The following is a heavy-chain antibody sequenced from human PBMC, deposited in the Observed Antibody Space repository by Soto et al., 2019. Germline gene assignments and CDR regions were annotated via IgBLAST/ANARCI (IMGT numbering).Heavy chain of an antibody. J-gene: IGHJ4*02. CDR3: ARAAEAGTVDY. CDR1: RFTFSIYW. D-gene: IGHD6-19*01. V-gene: IGHV3-7*01. Sequence: GGSLRLSCAASRFTFSIYWMSWVRQAPGKGLEWVANINQDGSEEYYVDSVKGRFTISRDNAQNSLYLQMNSLRAEDTAVYYCARAAEAGTVDYWGQGTLVTVSS. CDR2: INQDGSEE.